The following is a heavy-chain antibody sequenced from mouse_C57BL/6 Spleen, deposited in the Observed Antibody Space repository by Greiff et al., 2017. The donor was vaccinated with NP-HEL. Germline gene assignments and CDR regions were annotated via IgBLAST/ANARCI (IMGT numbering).Heavy chain of an antibody. CDR3: ARTTITTVGATGGY. V-gene: IGHV1-22*01. CDR2: INPKNGGT. J-gene: IGHJ2*01. D-gene: IGHD1-1*01. CDR1: GYTFTDYN. Sequence: EVQLQQSGPELVKPGASVKMSCKASGYTFTDYNMHWVKQSHGKSLEWIGYINPKNGGTSYNQKFKGKATLTVNKSSSTAYMELRSLTSEDSAVYYCARTTITTVGATGGYWGQGTTLTVSS.